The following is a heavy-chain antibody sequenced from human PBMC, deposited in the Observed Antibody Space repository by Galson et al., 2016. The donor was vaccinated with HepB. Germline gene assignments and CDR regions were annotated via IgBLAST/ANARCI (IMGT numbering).Heavy chain of an antibody. V-gene: IGHV4-39*01. Sequence: ETLSLTCTVSGSSISNSRHYWGWIRQPPGKGLEWIASIYDSDTTYSKPSLQSRVTISVDTAKNQFSLKLRSVTAADTAMYYCARHEGVDIVTTITVMGFDPWGQGTLVTVSS. J-gene: IGHJ5*02. CDR3: ARHEGVDIVTTITVMGFDP. D-gene: IGHD5-12*01. CDR1: GSSISNSRHY. CDR2: IYDSDTT.